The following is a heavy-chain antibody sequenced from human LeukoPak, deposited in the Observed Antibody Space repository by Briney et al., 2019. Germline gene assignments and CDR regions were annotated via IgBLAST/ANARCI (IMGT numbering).Heavy chain of an antibody. CDR3: ARTTEGGYTYNYFYYYYMDV. CDR1: GGSISRYY. J-gene: IGHJ6*03. D-gene: IGHD5-18*01. V-gene: IGHV4-59*01. Sequence: SETLSLTCTVSGGSISRYYWSWMRQPPGKGLEWIGYIYYSGSTNYNPSLKSRISISVDTSKNQFSLKLSSVTAADTAVYYCARTTEGGYTYNYFYYYYMDVWGKGTTVTISS. CDR2: IYYSGST.